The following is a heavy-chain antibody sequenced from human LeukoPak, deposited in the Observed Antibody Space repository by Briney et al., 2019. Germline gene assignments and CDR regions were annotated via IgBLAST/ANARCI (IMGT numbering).Heavy chain of an antibody. V-gene: IGHV4-59*01. CDR1: VGDLGAYY. D-gene: IGHD5-18*01. Sequence: SETLSLTCTVSVGDLGAYYWTWIRQPPGKGLEWIGYIYWTGSATYNPSLKSRVTLAVDTSKNQFSLTLTSVSAADTAIYYCARVDSTYGYAGGNYFDSWGQGTLVTVSS. CDR3: ARVDSTYGYAGGNYFDS. J-gene: IGHJ4*02. CDR2: IYWTGSA.